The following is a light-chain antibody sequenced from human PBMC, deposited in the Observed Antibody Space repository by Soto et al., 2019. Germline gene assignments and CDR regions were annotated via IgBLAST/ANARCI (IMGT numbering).Light chain of an antibody. J-gene: IGKJ1*01. Sequence: SPSSLSASVGDRVTITCRASQSISSYLNWYQKKPGKSPKLLIYAASSMQSGVQSRFSSSGSGTDFTLTISRLQPEDFATYYGQQSYSTPRTYGTGTKVEIK. V-gene: IGKV1-39*01. CDR1: QSISSY. CDR3: QQSYSTPRT. CDR2: AAS.